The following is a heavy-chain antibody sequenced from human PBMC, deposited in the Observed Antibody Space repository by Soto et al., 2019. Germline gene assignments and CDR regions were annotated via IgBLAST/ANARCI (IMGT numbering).Heavy chain of an antibody. Sequence: QLQLQESGPRLVKPSETLSLTCTVSGGSISSSNYYWAWIRQPPGKGLEWIASISYSGSTYYNPSLSSRVAISVDTSKNQFFLRVNSGTAADTAVYYCARHPQYSDSTGQYYHFDYWGHGTLVTVSS. CDR2: ISYSGST. CDR1: GGSISSSNYY. CDR3: ARHPQYSDSTGQYYHFDY. V-gene: IGHV4-39*01. J-gene: IGHJ4*01. D-gene: IGHD3-22*01.